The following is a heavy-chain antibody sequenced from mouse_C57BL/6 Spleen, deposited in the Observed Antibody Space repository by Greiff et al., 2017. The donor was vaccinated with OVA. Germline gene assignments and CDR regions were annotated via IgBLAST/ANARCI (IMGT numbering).Heavy chain of an antibody. CDR3: ARSGDQDFFDY. V-gene: IGHV1-69*01. Sequence: VQLQQPGAELVMPGASVKLSCKASGYTFTSYWMHWVKQRPGQGLEWLGGIDPSDMYTNYNQKFKGKSTLTVDKSSSTAYMQLRSLTSEDSAVYYCARSGDQDFFDYWGQGTTLTVSS. J-gene: IGHJ2*01. CDR1: GYTFTSYW. D-gene: IGHD3-1*01. CDR2: IDPSDMYT.